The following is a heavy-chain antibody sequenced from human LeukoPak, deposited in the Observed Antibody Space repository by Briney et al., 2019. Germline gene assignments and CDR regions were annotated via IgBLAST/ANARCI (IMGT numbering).Heavy chain of an antibody. Sequence: ASVKVSCKTSGYNFFKYAIHWVRQAPGQRFEWMGWIDGGNGDTRFSQKFQDRVSFTRDTFATTVYMELTSLRSEDTAVYYCARDQSRDIRVDSDYWGQGTLVTVSS. J-gene: IGHJ4*02. CDR2: IDGGNGDT. CDR3: ARDQSRDIRVDSDY. V-gene: IGHV1-3*01. CDR1: GYNFFKYA. D-gene: IGHD5-24*01.